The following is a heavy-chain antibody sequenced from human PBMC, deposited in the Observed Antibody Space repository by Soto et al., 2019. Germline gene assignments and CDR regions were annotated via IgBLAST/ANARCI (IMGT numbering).Heavy chain of an antibody. Sequence: GASVKVSCKASGYTFTSYYMHWVRQAPGQGLEWMGIINPSGGSTSYAQKFQGRVTMTRDTSTSTVYMELSSLRSEDTALYYCARDRFLRFLEWPPYGMDVWGQGTTVTVSS. CDR2: INPSGGST. J-gene: IGHJ6*02. CDR1: GYTFTSYY. CDR3: ARDRFLRFLEWPPYGMDV. V-gene: IGHV1-46*01. D-gene: IGHD3-3*01.